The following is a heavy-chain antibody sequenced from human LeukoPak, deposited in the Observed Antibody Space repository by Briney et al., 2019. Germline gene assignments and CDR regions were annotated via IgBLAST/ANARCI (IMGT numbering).Heavy chain of an antibody. J-gene: IGHJ4*02. Sequence: GGSLRLSCAASGFTVSSYAMSWVRQAPGKGLEWVSAISGGGGSTYYADSVKGRFTISRDNSKNTLYLQMNSLRAEDTAVYYCAKWARDCSSTSCYMRYWGQGTLVTVSS. CDR3: AKWARDCSSTSCYMRY. CDR2: ISGGGGST. CDR1: GFTVSSYA. V-gene: IGHV3-23*01. D-gene: IGHD2-2*02.